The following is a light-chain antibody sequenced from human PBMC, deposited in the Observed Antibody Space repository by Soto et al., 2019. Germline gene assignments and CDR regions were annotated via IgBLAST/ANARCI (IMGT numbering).Light chain of an antibody. V-gene: IGLV2-14*01. CDR2: EVS. Sequence: QSALTQPASVSGSPGQSITISCTGTSSDVGGFNFVSWFQHHPGKAPKLMIYEVSHRPSGVSNRFSGSKSANTASLTISGLQAEDEADYFCGSHSTSTTLPDVFGSGTKLTVL. J-gene: IGLJ1*01. CDR3: GSHSTSTTLPDV. CDR1: SSDVGGFNF.